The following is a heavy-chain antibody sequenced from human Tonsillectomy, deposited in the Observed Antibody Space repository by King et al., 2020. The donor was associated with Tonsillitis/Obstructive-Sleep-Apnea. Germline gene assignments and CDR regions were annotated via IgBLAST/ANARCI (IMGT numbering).Heavy chain of an antibody. V-gene: IGHV4-39*02. Sequence: QLQESGPGLVKPSETLSLTCTVSGGSISSSTYYWDWIRQSPGKGLEWIGSIYYSGSTYYNPSLKSRVTVSVDTSKNQFSLKLRSVNAADTAVYYCAREVVWGSYRYPYFDYWGQGTLVTVSS. CDR3: AREVVWGSYRYPYFDY. J-gene: IGHJ4*02. D-gene: IGHD3-16*02. CDR2: IYYSGST. CDR1: GGSISSSTYY.